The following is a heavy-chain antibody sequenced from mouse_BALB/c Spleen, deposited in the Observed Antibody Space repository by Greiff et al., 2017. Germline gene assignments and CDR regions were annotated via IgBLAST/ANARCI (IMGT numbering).Heavy chain of an antibody. CDR3: ARAEGLRAMDY. J-gene: IGHJ4*01. V-gene: IGHV5-6-5*01. D-gene: IGHD3-3*01. CDR1: GFTFSSYA. CDR2: ISSGGST. Sequence: EVQLVESGGGLVKPGGSLKLSCAASGFTFSSYAMSWVRQTPEKRLEWVASISSGGSTYYPDSVKGRFTISRDNARNILYLQMSSLRSEDTAMYYCARAEGLRAMDYWGQGTSVTVSS.